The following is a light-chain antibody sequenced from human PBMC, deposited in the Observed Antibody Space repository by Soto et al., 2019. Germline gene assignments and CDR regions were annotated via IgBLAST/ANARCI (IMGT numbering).Light chain of an antibody. Sequence: EIVLTQSPGTLSLSPGERATLSCRASQSVSSSYLAWYQQKPGQAPRLLIYGASSRATGIPDRFSDSGSGTDFTLTISRLEPEDFAVYYCHQYGSSPKTFGQGTRGDIK. J-gene: IGKJ1*01. CDR2: GAS. CDR3: HQYGSSPKT. V-gene: IGKV3-20*01. CDR1: QSVSSSY.